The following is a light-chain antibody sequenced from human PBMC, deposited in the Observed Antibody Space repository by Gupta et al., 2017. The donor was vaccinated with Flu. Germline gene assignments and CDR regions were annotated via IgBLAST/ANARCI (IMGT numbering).Light chain of an antibody. J-gene: IGKJ4*01. CDR1: QSLLHSNGYNY. CDR2: LGS. V-gene: IGKV2-28*01. CDR3: MQALQTLLT. Sequence: DIVMTHSPPSLPVTPGEPASISCRSSQSLLHSNGYNYLDWYLQKPGQSPQLLIYLGSNRASGVPDRFCGSGSGTDFTLKISRVEAEDVGVYYCMQALQTLLTFGGGTKVEIK.